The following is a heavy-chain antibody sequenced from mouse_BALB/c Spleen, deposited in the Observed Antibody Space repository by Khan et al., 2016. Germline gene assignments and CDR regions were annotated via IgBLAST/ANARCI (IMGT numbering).Heavy chain of an antibody. CDR1: GLTFSSYA. Sequence: EVELVEPGGGLVKPGGSLKLSCAASGLTFSSYAMSWVRQTPEKRLEWVASISTGGSTYHPDSVKGRFTISSDHARNSLNLKMSSLRYEDTAMYYCAREDYGNYGAYFDYWGRGTTLTVSS. D-gene: IGHD2-1*01. J-gene: IGHJ2*01. CDR3: AREDYGNYGAYFDY. V-gene: IGHV5-6-5*01. CDR2: ISTGGST.